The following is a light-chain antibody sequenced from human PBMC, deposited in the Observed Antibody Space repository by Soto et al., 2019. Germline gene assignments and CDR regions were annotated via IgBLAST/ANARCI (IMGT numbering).Light chain of an antibody. J-gene: IGKJ3*01. V-gene: IGKV1-27*01. Sequence: DFQMTQSPSSLSASIGDRVTITCRASPGISIYLAWYQQKPGRGPTLLIYAASTLHSGVPSRFSGRGSGTDSNLTIGRREHECVATISCQNYSRAAFTFGAGTKVDIK. CDR3: QNYSRAAFT. CDR2: AAS. CDR1: PGISIY.